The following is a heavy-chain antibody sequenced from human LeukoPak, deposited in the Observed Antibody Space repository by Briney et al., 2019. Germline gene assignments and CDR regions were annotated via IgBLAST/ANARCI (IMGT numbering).Heavy chain of an antibody. Sequence: GGSLRLSCAASGFTFSSYAMSWVRQAPGKGLEWVSAISGSGGSTYYADSAKGRFTISRDNSKNTLYLQMNSLRAEDTAVYYCAKDVVLLWFGELSRWFDPWGQGTLVTVSS. CDR2: ISGSGGST. CDR1: GFTFSSYA. J-gene: IGHJ5*02. V-gene: IGHV3-23*01. D-gene: IGHD3-10*01. CDR3: AKDVVLLWFGELSRWFDP.